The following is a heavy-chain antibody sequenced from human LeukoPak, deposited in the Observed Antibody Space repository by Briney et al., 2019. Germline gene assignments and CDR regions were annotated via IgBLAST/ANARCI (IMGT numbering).Heavy chain of an antibody. CDR3: ARDGIVGSPLFKFDY. V-gene: IGHV3-30-3*01. CDR1: GFTFNNYA. D-gene: IGHD1-26*01. Sequence: GGSLRLSCAASGFTFNNYAIHWVRQAPARGLEGGAIISFDGGNKYYADSVKGRFTISRDNSNTTLYPQMNSLRAEDTAVYYCARDGIVGSPLFKFDYWGQGTLVTVSS. CDR2: ISFDGGNK. J-gene: IGHJ4*02.